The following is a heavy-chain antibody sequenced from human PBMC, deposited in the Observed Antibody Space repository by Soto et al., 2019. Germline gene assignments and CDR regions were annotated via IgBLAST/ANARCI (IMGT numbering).Heavy chain of an antibody. V-gene: IGHV4-4*02. Sequence: PSETLSLTCAVSGGSISGSNWWSWVRQPPGKGLEWIGEIYHSGSTNYNPSLKSRVTISVDKSKNQFSLKLSSVTAADTAVYYCARDLRSDDFWSGYYPDDYYGMDVWGQGTTVTVSS. J-gene: IGHJ6*02. CDR2: IYHSGST. CDR1: GGSISGSNW. CDR3: ARDLRSDDFWSGYYPDDYYGMDV. D-gene: IGHD3-3*01.